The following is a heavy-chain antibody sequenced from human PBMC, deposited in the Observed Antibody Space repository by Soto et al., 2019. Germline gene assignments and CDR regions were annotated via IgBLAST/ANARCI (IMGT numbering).Heavy chain of an antibody. D-gene: IGHD6-6*01. Sequence: ASVKVSCKASGGTFSSYAIGWVRQAPGQGLEWMGGIIPIFGTANYAQKFQGRVTITADESTSTAYMELSSLRSEDTAVYYCARDAEYSSSSGYYYYGMDDWGQGTTVTVSS. CDR1: GGTFSSYA. V-gene: IGHV1-69*13. J-gene: IGHJ6*02. CDR3: ARDAEYSSSSGYYYYGMDD. CDR2: IIPIFGTA.